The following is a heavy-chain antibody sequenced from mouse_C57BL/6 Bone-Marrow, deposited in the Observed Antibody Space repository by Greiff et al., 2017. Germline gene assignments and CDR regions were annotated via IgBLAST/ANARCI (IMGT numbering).Heavy chain of an antibody. D-gene: IGHD1-1*01. CDR1: GFTFSSYA. Sequence: DVMLVESGGGLVKPGGSLKLSCAASGFTFSSYAMSWVRQTPEKRLEWVATISDGGSYTYYPDNVKGRFTFSRDNAKNNLYLQMSHLKSEDTAMYYCARVALFIGLPYYFDYWGQGTTLTVSS. CDR2: ISDGGSYT. CDR3: ARVALFIGLPYYFDY. J-gene: IGHJ2*01. V-gene: IGHV5-4*03.